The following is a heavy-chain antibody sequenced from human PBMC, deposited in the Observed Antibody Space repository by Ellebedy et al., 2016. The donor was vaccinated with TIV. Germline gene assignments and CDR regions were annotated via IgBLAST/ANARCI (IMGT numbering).Heavy chain of an antibody. CDR2: LKSEVDGGTT. CDR1: GIDFSFAW. V-gene: IGHV3-15*01. CDR3: TTERDCSGGSCPQS. Sequence: GGSLRLXXGVSGIDFSFAWMSWVRQAPGKGLEWVARLKSEVDGGTTGYAAPVKGRFTISRDDSKDTLYLQMSSLKTEDTAVYWCTTERDCSGGSCPQSWGQGTLVTVSS. D-gene: IGHD2-15*01. J-gene: IGHJ4*02.